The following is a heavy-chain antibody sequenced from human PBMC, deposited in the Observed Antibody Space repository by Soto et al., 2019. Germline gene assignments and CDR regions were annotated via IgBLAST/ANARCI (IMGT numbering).Heavy chain of an antibody. Sequence: ASVKVSCKASGYTFTGYYMHWLRQSPGQGLEWMGWINPNSGGTNYAQKFQGWVTMTRDTSISTAYMELSRLRSDDTAVYYCALSTFGPLYGSDPWGQGTLVTVSS. CDR3: ALSTFGPLYGSDP. CDR2: INPNSGGT. D-gene: IGHD2-2*02. J-gene: IGHJ5*02. V-gene: IGHV1-2*04. CDR1: GYTFTGYY.